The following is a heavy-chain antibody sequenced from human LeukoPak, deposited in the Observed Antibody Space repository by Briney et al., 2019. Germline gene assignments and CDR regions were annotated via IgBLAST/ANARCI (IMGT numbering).Heavy chain of an antibody. CDR2: IFPSDSDT. Sequence: GESLKISCKGSGYSFTTYWIGWVRQLPGKGLEWMGIIFPSDSDTRYSPSFQGQVTISADKSISTAYLQWSSLKASDTAIYYCTRGRPIDYWGQGTLVTVSS. J-gene: IGHJ4*02. CDR3: TRGRPIDY. V-gene: IGHV5-51*01. CDR1: GYSFTTYW.